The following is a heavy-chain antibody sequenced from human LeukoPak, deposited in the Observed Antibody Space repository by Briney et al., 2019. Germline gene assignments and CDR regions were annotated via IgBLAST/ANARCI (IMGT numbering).Heavy chain of an antibody. V-gene: IGHV3-7*04. CDR3: ARGYGSGSYLY. Sequence: GGSLRLSCAASGFTFSSYWMSWVRQAPGKGLEWVANIKQDGSEKYCVDSVKGRFTISRDNAKNSLYLQMNSLRAEDTAVYYCARGYGSGSYLYWGQGTLVSVSS. CDR2: IKQDGSEK. CDR1: GFTFSSYW. J-gene: IGHJ4*02. D-gene: IGHD3-10*01.